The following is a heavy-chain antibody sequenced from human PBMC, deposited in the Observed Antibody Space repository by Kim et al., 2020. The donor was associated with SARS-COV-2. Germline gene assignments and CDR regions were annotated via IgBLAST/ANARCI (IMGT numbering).Heavy chain of an antibody. Sequence: GGSLRLSCAASGFTFSSYGMHWVRQAPGKGLEWVAVIWYDGSNKYYADSVKGRFTISRDNSKNTLYLQMNSLRAEDTAVYYCARDLNYDFWSGAIFRGQGTLVTVSS. CDR1: GFTFSSYG. V-gene: IGHV3-33*01. CDR2: IWYDGSNK. CDR3: ARDLNYDFWSGAIF. D-gene: IGHD3-3*01. J-gene: IGHJ4*02.